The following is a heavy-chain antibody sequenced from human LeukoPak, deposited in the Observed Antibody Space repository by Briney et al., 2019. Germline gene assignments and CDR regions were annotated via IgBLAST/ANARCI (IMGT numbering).Heavy chain of an antibody. CDR3: ARQRGAEWELIKCCFDY. J-gene: IGHJ4*02. CDR2: IYPGDSDT. Sequence: GEPLKICCKGAGYSITSYWSGWLRQMAGERLEWMGIIYPGDSDTRYSPSFQGQVTISADKSISTAYLQWSSLKASDTAMYYCARQRGAEWELIKCCFDYWGQGTLVTVSS. V-gene: IGHV5-51*01. D-gene: IGHD1-26*01. CDR1: GYSITSYW.